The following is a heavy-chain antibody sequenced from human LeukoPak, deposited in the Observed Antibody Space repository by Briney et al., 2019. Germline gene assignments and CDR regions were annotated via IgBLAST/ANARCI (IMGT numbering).Heavy chain of an antibody. CDR1: GFTFSSYE. CDR2: ISSSGSTI. J-gene: IGHJ4*02. Sequence: PGGSLRLSCAASGFTFSSYEMNWVRQAPGKGLEGVSFISSSGSTIYYAAPVKGRFTISRDNAKNSLYRQMNSLRAEDTAVYYCARDTYYYDSSGYFWGQGTLVTVSS. D-gene: IGHD3-22*01. CDR3: ARDTYYYDSSGYF. V-gene: IGHV3-48*03.